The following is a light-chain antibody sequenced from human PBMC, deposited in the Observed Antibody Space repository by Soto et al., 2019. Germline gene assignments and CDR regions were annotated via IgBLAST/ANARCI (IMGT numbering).Light chain of an antibody. CDR2: TAS. CDR1: QSISSY. V-gene: IGKV1-39*01. J-gene: IGKJ1*01. Sequence: DVQVTQSPSSLSASVGDRVTITCRASQSISSYLNWYQQKPGKAPNLLIYTASSLESGVPSRFSGSGPGTDFTLTITSLQPEDFATYFCQQSYSRPRTFGQGTKVAI. CDR3: QQSYSRPRT.